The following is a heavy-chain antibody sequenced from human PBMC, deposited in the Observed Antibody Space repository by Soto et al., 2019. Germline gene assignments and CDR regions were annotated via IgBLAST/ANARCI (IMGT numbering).Heavy chain of an antibody. CDR3: ARGSDYYDSSGYYAFDI. Sequence: ASVKVSCKASGGTFSSYAISWVRQAPGQGLEWMGGIIPILGIANYAQKFQGRVTITADKSTSTAYMELSSLRSEDTAVYYCARGSDYYDSSGYYAFDIWGQGAMVTVSS. CDR1: GGTFSSYA. CDR2: IIPILGIA. D-gene: IGHD3-22*01. V-gene: IGHV1-69*10. J-gene: IGHJ3*02.